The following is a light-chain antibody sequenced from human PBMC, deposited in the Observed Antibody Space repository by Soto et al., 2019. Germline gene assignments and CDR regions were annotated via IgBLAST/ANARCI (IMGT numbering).Light chain of an antibody. Sequence: IQLTQSPSSLSASVGDRVTITCRASQSISSWLAWYQQKPGKAPKLLIYDVSTWGSGVPSRFSGSGSGTDFTLTISSLHPDDFATYYCQQCNAFWTFGQGTKVDIK. CDR3: QQCNAFWT. CDR2: DVS. CDR1: QSISSW. V-gene: IGKV1-5*01. J-gene: IGKJ1*01.